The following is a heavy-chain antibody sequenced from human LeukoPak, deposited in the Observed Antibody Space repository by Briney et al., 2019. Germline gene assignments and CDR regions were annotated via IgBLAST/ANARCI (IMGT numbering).Heavy chain of an antibody. Sequence: VRQAPGKGLEWIGQMSHSGSTDYNPSLKSRVTISVDKSKNQFSLRLSSVTAADTAVYYCARARSSSLYYGWDVGRQGTTVTVSS. CDR3: ARARSSSLYYGWDV. V-gene: IGHV4-4*02. CDR2: MSHSGST. D-gene: IGHD6-6*01. J-gene: IGHJ6*02.